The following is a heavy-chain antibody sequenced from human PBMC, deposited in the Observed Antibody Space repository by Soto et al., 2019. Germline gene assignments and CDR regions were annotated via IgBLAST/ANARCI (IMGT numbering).Heavy chain of an antibody. CDR3: ASNVGLNY. V-gene: IGHV3-11*01. CDR2: ISGSGAREI. D-gene: IGHD1-26*01. CDR1: GLTDSGLTFSYNY. J-gene: IGHJ4*02. Sequence: QVPLVQSGGGLVKPGGSLGVSCTASGLTDSGLTFSYNYMTWIREAPGKGLEWVSYISGSGAREIRYAESVMGRFTITRDNAKKSVYLKMESLRPDDTAVYYCASNVGLNYWGQGTLVIVSS.